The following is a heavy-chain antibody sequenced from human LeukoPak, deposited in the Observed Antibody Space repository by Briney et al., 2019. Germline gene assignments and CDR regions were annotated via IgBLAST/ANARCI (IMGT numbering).Heavy chain of an antibody. D-gene: IGHD3-10*01. V-gene: IGHV3-23*01. CDR1: GFTFSSYA. CDR2: INGSGAET. Sequence: PGGSLRLSCVASGFTFSSYAMSWVRQAPGRGLEWVSSINGSGAETWYTDSVKGRFTISRDNSKNTLYLQMNSLRAEDTAVYHCVKDYRGSDPMFDYWGQGTLVTVSS. CDR3: VKDYRGSDPMFDY. J-gene: IGHJ4*02.